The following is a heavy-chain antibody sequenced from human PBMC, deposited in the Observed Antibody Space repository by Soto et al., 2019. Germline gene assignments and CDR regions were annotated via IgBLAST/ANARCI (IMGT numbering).Heavy chain of an antibody. J-gene: IGHJ4*02. Sequence: VESGGGLVKPGGSLRLSCAASGFTFSDYYMSWIRQAPGKGLEWVSYISGSGTYTNYGDSVKGRFTISRDNAKNSLYLQMNSLRAEDTAVYYCVRGGSYCGGDCFDYWGQGTLVTGSS. D-gene: IGHD2-21*02. CDR1: GFTFSDYY. V-gene: IGHV3-11*06. CDR2: ISGSGTYT. CDR3: VRGGSYCGGDCFDY.